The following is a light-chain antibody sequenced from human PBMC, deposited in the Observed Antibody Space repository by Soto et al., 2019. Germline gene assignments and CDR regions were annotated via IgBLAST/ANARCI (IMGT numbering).Light chain of an antibody. J-gene: IGLJ1*01. CDR2: DVS. CDR1: SSDVGGYNY. Sequence: HSALTQPRSVSGSPGQSVTISCTGTSSDVGGYNYVSWYQQHPGKAPKLMIYDVSKRPSGVPDRFSGSKSGNTASLTISGLQAEDEADYYCCSYAGIYVFGTGTKVTVL. V-gene: IGLV2-11*01. CDR3: CSYAGIYV.